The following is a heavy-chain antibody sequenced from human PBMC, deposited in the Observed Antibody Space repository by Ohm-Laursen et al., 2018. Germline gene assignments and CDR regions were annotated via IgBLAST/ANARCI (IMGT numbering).Heavy chain of an antibody. CDR2: IYYSGST. CDR3: ARLDQYCSGGSCYSYYFDY. J-gene: IGHJ4*02. V-gene: IGHV4-39*01. D-gene: IGHD2-15*01. Sequence: TLSLTCIVSGGSISSSSYYWGWIRQPPGKGLEWIGSIYYSGSTYYNPSLKSRVTISVDTSKSQFSLKLSSVTAADTAVYYCARLDQYCSGGSCYSYYFDYWGQGTLVTVSS. CDR1: GGSISSSSYY.